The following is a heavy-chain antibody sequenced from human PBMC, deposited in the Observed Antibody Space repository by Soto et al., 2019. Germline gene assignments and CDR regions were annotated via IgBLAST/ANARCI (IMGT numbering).Heavy chain of an antibody. J-gene: IGHJ5*02. Sequence: QLQLQESGPGLVKPSETLSLTCTVSGGSISSIHYYWGWIRQPPGKGLEWIGSILYSGSPYYNPSLKSRVTISVDTSNNKFSLKLNSVTAADTALYFCARGHWSDHYIPTELNWFDPWGQGTLVTVSS. CDR3: ARGHWSDHYIPTELNWFDP. CDR1: GGSISSIHYY. V-gene: IGHV4-39*01. CDR2: ILYSGSP. D-gene: IGHD3-3*01.